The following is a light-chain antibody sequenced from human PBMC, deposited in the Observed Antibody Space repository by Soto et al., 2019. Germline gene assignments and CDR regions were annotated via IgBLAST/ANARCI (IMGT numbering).Light chain of an antibody. CDR2: AAS. CDR3: HQYGSSLGT. CDR1: QSISSY. J-gene: IGKJ2*01. Sequence: DIQMTQSPSSLSASVGDRVTITFRASQSISSYLNWYQQKPGKAPKLLIYAASSLQSGVPSRFSGSGSGTDFTLTISRLEPGDFAVYYCHQYGSSLGTFGQGTKVDIK. V-gene: IGKV1-39*01.